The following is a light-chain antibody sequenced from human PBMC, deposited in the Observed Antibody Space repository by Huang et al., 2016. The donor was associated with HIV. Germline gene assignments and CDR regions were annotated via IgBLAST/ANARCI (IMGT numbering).Light chain of an antibody. V-gene: IGKV3-15*01. CDR3: QQYNNWPRT. CDR2: AAS. J-gene: IGKJ1*01. CDR1: QSVGSN. Sequence: EIVMTQSPATLSVSPGERATLSCRASQSVGSNLAWYQQKPGQAPRLLIYAASTRATGIPARFSGSGSGTEFTLTISSLQSEDFAVYYCQQYNNWPRTFGQGTKVE.